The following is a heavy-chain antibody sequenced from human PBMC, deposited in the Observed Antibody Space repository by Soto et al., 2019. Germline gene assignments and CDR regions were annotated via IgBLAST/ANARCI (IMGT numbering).Heavy chain of an antibody. V-gene: IGHV4-59*01. J-gene: IGHJ4*02. Sequence: XETLSLTCSVSGVSISSYFWSWIRQAPGRGLEWIGYTYHRGSTNYSPSLKSRVAISLDTSENQFSLKVNSVTAADTAVYYCARIGGYHGPLDYWGQGTPVTVSS. CDR1: GVSISSYF. CDR3: ARIGGYHGPLDY. CDR2: TYHRGST. D-gene: IGHD6-25*01.